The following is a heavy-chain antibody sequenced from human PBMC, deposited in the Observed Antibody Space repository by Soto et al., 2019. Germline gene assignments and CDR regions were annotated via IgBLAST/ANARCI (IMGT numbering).Heavy chain of an antibody. CDR2: IYTSGST. J-gene: IGHJ4*02. Sequence: QVQLQESGPGLVKPSETLSLTCTVSGGSISTYYWSWIRQPAGKGLEWIGRIYTSGSTNYNPSLTSRVTMSVDTSKNQFSLKLSSVTAADTAVYYCARSSAGYGSSWYYFDYWGQGTLVTVSS. D-gene: IGHD6-13*01. CDR1: GGSISTYY. V-gene: IGHV4-4*07. CDR3: ARSSAGYGSSWYYFDY.